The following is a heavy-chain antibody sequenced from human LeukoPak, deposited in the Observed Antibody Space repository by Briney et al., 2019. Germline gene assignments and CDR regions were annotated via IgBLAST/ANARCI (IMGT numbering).Heavy chain of an antibody. J-gene: IGHJ4*02. V-gene: IGHV4-61*02. CDR2: IYNRGGT. CDR1: GVSITSGTNY. D-gene: IGHD2-2*01. Sequence: SETLSLTCTVSGVSITSGTNYWTWIRQPAGRGLEWIGRIYNRGGTDYNPSLKSRITISLDTSKNQFSLKLNSMPAADPAVSYCARNAPEGLDYWGQGTLVTVSS. CDR3: ARNAPEGLDY.